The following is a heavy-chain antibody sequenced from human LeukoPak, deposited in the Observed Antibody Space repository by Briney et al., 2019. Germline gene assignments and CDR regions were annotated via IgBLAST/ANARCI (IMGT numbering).Heavy chain of an antibody. J-gene: IGHJ5*02. D-gene: IGHD6-6*01. Sequence: PSETLTLTCAVYGGSFSGYYWSWIRQSPGKGLEWIGEINHSGSTNYNPALKRRVTISVDTSKNQFSLKLSSVTAAATAVYYCARKYSSSYWFDPWGQGTLVTVSS. V-gene: IGHV4-34*01. CDR1: GGSFSGYY. CDR3: ARKYSSSYWFDP. CDR2: INHSGST.